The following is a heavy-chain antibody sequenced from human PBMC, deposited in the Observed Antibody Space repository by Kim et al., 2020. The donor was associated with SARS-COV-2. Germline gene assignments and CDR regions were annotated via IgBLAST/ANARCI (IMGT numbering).Heavy chain of an antibody. V-gene: IGHV3-33*05. CDR3: ARDFRWLDWNFGDY. Sequence: GGSLRLSCAASGFTFSSYGMHWVRQAPGKGLEWVAVISYDGSNKYYADSVKGRFTISRDNSKNTLYLQMNSLRAEDTAVYYCARDFRWLDWNFGDYWGQGTLVTVSS. D-gene: IGHD1-7*01. CDR2: ISYDGSNK. CDR1: GFTFSSYG. J-gene: IGHJ4*02.